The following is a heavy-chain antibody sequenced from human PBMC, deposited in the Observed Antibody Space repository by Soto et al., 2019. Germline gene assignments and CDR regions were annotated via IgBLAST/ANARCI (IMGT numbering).Heavy chain of an antibody. CDR2: VNWNSGSI. V-gene: IGHV3-9*01. CDR3: AKETQANLGTGGFDY. CDR1: GFAFDDYA. J-gene: IGHJ4*02. Sequence: GGSLRLSCVASGFAFDDYAMHWVRQAPGKGLEWVSGVNWNSGSIGYADSVKGRVTISRDNAKNSLYLQINSLRTEDTALYYCAKETQANLGTGGFDYWGQGTLVTVSS. D-gene: IGHD7-27*01.